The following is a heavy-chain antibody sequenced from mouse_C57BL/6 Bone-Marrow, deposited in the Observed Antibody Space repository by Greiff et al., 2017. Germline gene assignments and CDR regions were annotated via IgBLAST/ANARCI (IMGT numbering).Heavy chain of an antibody. J-gene: IGHJ3*01. V-gene: IGHV5-17*01. D-gene: IGHD2-14*01. CDR1: GFTFSDYG. CDR3: ARRVPFAY. CDR2: ISSGSSTI. Sequence: DVKLVESGGGLVKPGGSLKLSCAASGFTFSDYGMHWVRQAPEKGLEWVAYISSGSSTIYYADTVKGRFTISRDNAKNTLFLQMTSLRSEDTAMYYCARRVPFAYWGQGTLVTVSA.